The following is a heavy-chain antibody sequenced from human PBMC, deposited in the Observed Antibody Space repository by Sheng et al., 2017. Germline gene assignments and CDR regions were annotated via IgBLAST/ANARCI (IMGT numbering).Heavy chain of an antibody. CDR1: GYTLSTHT. CDR3: ARLAEQACSPSFCYNHYNGMDV. J-gene: IGHJ6*02. D-gene: IGHD2-15*01. V-gene: IGHV1-18*01. CDR2: INAYNGNA. Sequence: QVQLVQSGAEVKKPGASVKVSCKASGYTLSTHTITWVRQAPGQGPEWMGWINAYNGNANYAQKVQGRVSMTTDTSTNTVFLELRNLRSADTAVYFCARLAEQACSPSFCYNHYNGMDVWGQGTTVTVSS.